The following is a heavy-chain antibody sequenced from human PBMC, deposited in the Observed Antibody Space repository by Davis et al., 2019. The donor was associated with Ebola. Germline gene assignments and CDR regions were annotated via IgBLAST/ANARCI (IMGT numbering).Heavy chain of an antibody. D-gene: IGHD6-13*01. Sequence: AASVKVSCKASGGTFSSFAISWVRQAPGQGLEWMGGIIPIFGTANYAQKFQGRVTITADKSTSTAYMEVRSLKSEDTAVYYCARDWGAAAGNDYWGQGTLVTVSS. CDR2: IIPIFGTA. CDR1: GGTFSSFA. V-gene: IGHV1-69*06. J-gene: IGHJ4*02. CDR3: ARDWGAAAGNDY.